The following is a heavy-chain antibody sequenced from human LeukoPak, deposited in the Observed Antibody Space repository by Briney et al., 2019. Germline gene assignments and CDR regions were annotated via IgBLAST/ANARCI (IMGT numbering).Heavy chain of an antibody. D-gene: IGHD3-10*01. V-gene: IGHV4-38-2*02. J-gene: IGHJ5*02. CDR2: IFHTGSA. Sequence: SETLSLTCNVSGYSISSGYYWGWIRQPPGKGLEYIGSIFHTGSADYNPSLKSRVTISVDTSKNQFSLKLSSVTAADTAMYYCARNRYYYGSGSYGVPNWFDPWGQGTLVTVSS. CDR3: ARNRYYYGSGSYGVPNWFDP. CDR1: GYSISSGYY.